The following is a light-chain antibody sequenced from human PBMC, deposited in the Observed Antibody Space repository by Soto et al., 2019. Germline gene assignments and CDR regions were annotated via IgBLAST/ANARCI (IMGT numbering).Light chain of an antibody. CDR3: SSYTSSNLYD. J-gene: IGLJ1*01. Sequence: QSVLTPPASVSGSPGQTITISCTGTSSDVGGYNYVSWYQQLPGKAPKRMIYDVSDRPSGVSNRFSGSKSGNTASLSFSGLRAEDEADYYCSSYTSSNLYDCGTGTKVTVL. CDR2: DVS. V-gene: IGLV2-14*01. CDR1: SSDVGGYNY.